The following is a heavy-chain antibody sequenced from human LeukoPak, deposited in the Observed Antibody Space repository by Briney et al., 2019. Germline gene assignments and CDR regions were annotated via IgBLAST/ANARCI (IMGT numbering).Heavy chain of an antibody. V-gene: IGHV3-30-3*02. CDR3: AREGRGSGFAPAFDT. Sequence: GTSLRLSCATSGINFGASIMHWIRQAPGKGLEWVAGLSFDESSYYGGSVEGRFIISGDNSKRTLYLQINSLKVEDTALYYCAREGRGSGFAPAFDTWGQGTMVTVSS. D-gene: IGHD5-12*01. CDR1: GINFGASI. J-gene: IGHJ3*02. CDR2: LSFDESS.